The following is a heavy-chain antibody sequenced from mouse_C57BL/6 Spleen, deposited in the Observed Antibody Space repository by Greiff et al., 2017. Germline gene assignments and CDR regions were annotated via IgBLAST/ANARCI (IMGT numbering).Heavy chain of an antibody. CDR1: GFTFSDYG. CDR2: ISSGSSTI. Sequence: EVKVEESGGGLVKPGGSLKLSCAASGFTFSDYGMHWVRQAPEKGLEWVAYISSGSSTISYADTVKGRFTISRDNAKNTLFLQMTSLRSEDTAMYYCARGIYYGSSLRYWYFDVGGTGTTVTVSS. V-gene: IGHV5-17*01. J-gene: IGHJ1*03. D-gene: IGHD1-1*01. CDR3: ARGIYYGSSLRYWYFDV.